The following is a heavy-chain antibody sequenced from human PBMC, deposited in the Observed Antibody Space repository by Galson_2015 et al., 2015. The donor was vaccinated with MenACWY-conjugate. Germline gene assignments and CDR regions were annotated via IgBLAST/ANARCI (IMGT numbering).Heavy chain of an antibody. Sequence: TLSLTCTVSGGSISSGGYYWSWIRQHPGKGLEWIGYIYYSGSTYYNPSLKSRVTISVDTSKNQFSLKLSSVTAADTAVYYCAREARRDGYNWVDYWGQGTLVTVSS. J-gene: IGHJ4*02. CDR2: IYYSGST. D-gene: IGHD5-24*01. CDR1: GGSISSGGYY. V-gene: IGHV4-31*03. CDR3: AREARRDGYNWVDY.